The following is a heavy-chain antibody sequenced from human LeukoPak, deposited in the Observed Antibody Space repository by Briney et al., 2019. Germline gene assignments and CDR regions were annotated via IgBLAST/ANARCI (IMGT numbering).Heavy chain of an antibody. D-gene: IGHD4-17*01. Sequence: QPGRPLRLSCAASGFTFSSYAMHWVRQAPGKGLEWVAVISYDGSNKYYADSVKGRFTISRDNSKNTLYLQMNGLRAEDTAVYYCARGEDAGLTTFRLVAYYYYGMDVWGQGTTVTVSS. J-gene: IGHJ6*02. CDR2: ISYDGSNK. CDR1: GFTFSSYA. V-gene: IGHV3-30*04. CDR3: ARGEDAGLTTFRLVAYYYYGMDV.